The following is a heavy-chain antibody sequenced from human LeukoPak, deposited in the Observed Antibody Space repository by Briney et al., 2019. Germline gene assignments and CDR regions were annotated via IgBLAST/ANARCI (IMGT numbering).Heavy chain of an antibody. V-gene: IGHV3-23*01. J-gene: IGHJ4*02. CDR2: ISGSGGTT. Sequence: GGSLRLSCAASGFTFSNYGMSWVRQAPGKGLEWVSSISGSGGTTYYADSVKGRFTISRDKSKNTLYLQMNSLRAEDTAVYYCARRRDIVATIYPEKTYYFDYWGQGTLVTVSS. CDR1: GFTFSNYG. D-gene: IGHD5-12*01. CDR3: ARRRDIVATIYPEKTYYFDY.